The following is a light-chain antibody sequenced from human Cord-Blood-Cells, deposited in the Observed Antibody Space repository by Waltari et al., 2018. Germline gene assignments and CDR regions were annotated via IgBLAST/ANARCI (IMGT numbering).Light chain of an antibody. V-gene: IGLV3-21*04. Sequence: SYVLTQPPSVSVAPGKTARITCGGNNIGSKSVHWYQQNPGQAPVLVIYYDSARPSGIPERFSGSNSGNTATLTISRVEAGDEADYYCQVWDSSSDHYVFGTGTKVTVL. CDR3: QVWDSSSDHYV. CDR1: NIGSKS. J-gene: IGLJ1*01. CDR2: YDS.